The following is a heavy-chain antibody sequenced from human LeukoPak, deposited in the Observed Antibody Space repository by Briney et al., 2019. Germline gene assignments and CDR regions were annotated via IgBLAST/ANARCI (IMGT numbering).Heavy chain of an antibody. CDR3: TTPQQWLVQDY. D-gene: IGHD6-19*01. Sequence: GGSLRLSCAASGFTFSNAWMSWVRQAPGKGLEWVGRIKSKTDGGTTDYAAPVEGRFTISRDDSKNTLYLQMNSLKTEDTAVYYCTTPQQWLVQDYWGQGTLVTVSS. CDR2: IKSKTDGGTT. V-gene: IGHV3-15*01. CDR1: GFTFSNAW. J-gene: IGHJ4*02.